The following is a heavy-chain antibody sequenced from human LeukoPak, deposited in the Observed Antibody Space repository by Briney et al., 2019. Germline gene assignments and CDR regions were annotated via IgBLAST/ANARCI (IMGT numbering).Heavy chain of an antibody. CDR1: GFTFSSYA. CDR2: ISGSGGST. CDR3: AKDLIVVVLNAFDI. Sequence: GGSLRLSCAASGFTFSSYAMSWVRQAPAKGQEWVSAISGSGGSTYYADSVKGRFTISRDNSKNTLYLQMNSLRAEDTAVYYCAKDLIVVVLNAFDIWGQGTMVTVSS. D-gene: IGHD3-22*01. V-gene: IGHV3-23*01. J-gene: IGHJ3*02.